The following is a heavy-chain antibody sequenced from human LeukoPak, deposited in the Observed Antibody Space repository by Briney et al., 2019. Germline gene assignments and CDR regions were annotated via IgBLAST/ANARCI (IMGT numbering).Heavy chain of an antibody. CDR3: TTRIAAHENTMRFDY. V-gene: IGHV3-15*01. Sequence: GGSLRLSCAASGFTFSNAWMGWVRQAPAKGLEWVGRFKGKTDGGTTDYAAPVKGRFTISRDDSKNTLYLQMNSLKTEDTAVYYCTTRIAAHENTMRFDYWGQGTLVTVSS. CDR2: FKGKTDGGTT. CDR1: GFTFSNAW. J-gene: IGHJ4*02. D-gene: IGHD6-6*01.